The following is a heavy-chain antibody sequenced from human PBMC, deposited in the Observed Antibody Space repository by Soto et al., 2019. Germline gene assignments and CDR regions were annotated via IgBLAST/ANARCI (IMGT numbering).Heavy chain of an antibody. CDR1: GGSISSYY. V-gene: IGHV4-4*07. CDR3: ARESNGWVGYYYYGMDV. J-gene: IGHJ6*02. D-gene: IGHD1-26*01. CDR2: IYTSGST. Sequence: SETLSLNCTVSGGSISSYYWSWSRQPAGKGLEWIGRIYTSGSTNYNPSLKSRVTMSVDTSKNQFSLKLSSVTAADTAVYYCARESNGWVGYYYYGMDVWGQGTTVTVPS.